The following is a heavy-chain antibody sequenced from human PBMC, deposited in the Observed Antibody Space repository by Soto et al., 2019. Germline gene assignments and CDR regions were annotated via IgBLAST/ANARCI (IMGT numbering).Heavy chain of an antibody. V-gene: IGHV3-48*03. D-gene: IGHD3-10*01. CDR1: GFTFSSYE. CDR3: AREMKDYGSGSYDAFDI. Sequence: GGSLRLSCAASGFTFSSYEMNWVRQAPGKGLEWVSYISSSGSTIYYAGSVKGRFTISRDNAKNSLYLQMNSLRAEDTAVYYCAREMKDYGSGSYDAFDIWGQGTMVTVSS. CDR2: ISSSGSTI. J-gene: IGHJ3*02.